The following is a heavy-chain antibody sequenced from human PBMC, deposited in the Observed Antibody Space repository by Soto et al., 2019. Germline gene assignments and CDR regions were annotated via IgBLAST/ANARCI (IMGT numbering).Heavy chain of an antibody. CDR3: AKDFWDIVVVPAAKEFDP. CDR1: GFTFSSYA. V-gene: IGHV3-23*01. J-gene: IGHJ5*02. CDR2: ISGSGGST. Sequence: GGSLRLSCAASGFTFSSYAMSWVRQAPGKGLEWVSAISGSGGSTYYADSVKGRFTISRDNSKNTLYLQMNSLRAEDTAVYYCAKDFWDIVVVPAAKEFDPWGQGTLVTVSS. D-gene: IGHD2-2*01.